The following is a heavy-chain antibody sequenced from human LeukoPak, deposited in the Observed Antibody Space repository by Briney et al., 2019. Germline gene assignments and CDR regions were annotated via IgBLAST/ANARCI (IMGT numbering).Heavy chain of an antibody. CDR1: GGTLSNYA. CDR3: ARESPGIAAAGSDY. D-gene: IGHD6-13*01. Sequence: ASVKVSCKASGGTLSNYAISWVRQAPGEGLEWMGGIIPTLGTTNYAQKLQGRVTMTTDTSTSTAYMELRSLRSDDTAVYYCARESPGIAAAGSDYWGQGTLVTVSS. V-gene: IGHV1-69*05. CDR2: IIPTLGTT. J-gene: IGHJ4*02.